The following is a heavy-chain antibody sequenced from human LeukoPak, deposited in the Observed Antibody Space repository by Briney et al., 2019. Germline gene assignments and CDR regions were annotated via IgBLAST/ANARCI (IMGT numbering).Heavy chain of an antibody. CDR3: ATRSHSSGYPFDY. V-gene: IGHV4-34*01. Sequence: PSETLSLTYAVYGGSFSGYYWSWIRQPPGKGLEWIGEINHSGSTNYNPSLKSRVTISVDTSKNQFSLKLSSVTAADTAVYYCATRSHSSGYPFDYWGQGTLVTVSS. CDR1: GGSFSGYY. D-gene: IGHD3-22*01. CDR2: INHSGST. J-gene: IGHJ4*02.